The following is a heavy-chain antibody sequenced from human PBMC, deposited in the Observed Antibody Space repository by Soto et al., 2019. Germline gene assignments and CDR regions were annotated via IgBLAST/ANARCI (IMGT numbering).Heavy chain of an antibody. CDR3: ARDSYDVFTGLKRYFDL. Sequence: GGSLRLSCAASGFSFEDYTMHWVRHTPGKGPEWISLISWDGGRTLYSDSVKGRFIISRDNSKNSLYLQMNSLTTEDTALYFCARDSYDVFTGLKRYFDLRGQGTVVTVSS. V-gene: IGHV3-43*01. CDR1: GFSFEDYT. CDR2: ISWDGGRT. J-gene: IGHJ4*02. D-gene: IGHD3-9*01.